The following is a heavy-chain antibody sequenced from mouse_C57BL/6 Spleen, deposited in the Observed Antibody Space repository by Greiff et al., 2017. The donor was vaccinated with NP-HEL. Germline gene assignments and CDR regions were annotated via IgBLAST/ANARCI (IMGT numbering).Heavy chain of an antibody. CDR2: ISSGSSTI. V-gene: IGHV5-17*01. D-gene: IGHD2-1*01. Sequence: DVMLVESGGGLVKPGGSLKLSCAASGFTFSDYGMHWVRQAPEKGLEWVAYISSGSSTIYYADTVKGRFTISRDNAKNTLFLQMTSLRSEDTAMYYCASNYRGYWGQGTTLTVSS. CDR3: ASNYRGY. CDR1: GFTFSDYG. J-gene: IGHJ2*01.